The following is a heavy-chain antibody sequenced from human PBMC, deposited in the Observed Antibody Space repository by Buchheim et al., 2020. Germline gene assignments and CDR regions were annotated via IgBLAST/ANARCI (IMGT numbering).Heavy chain of an antibody. J-gene: IGHJ3*02. CDR2: ISYDGSNK. V-gene: IGHV3-30*04. Sequence: QVQLVESGGGVVQPGRSLRLSCAASGFTFSSYAMHWVRQAPGKGLEWVAVISYDGSNKYYADSVKGRFTISRDNSKNTLSLQMNSLRAEDTAVYYCAREGITMIVEDAFDIWGQGT. CDR1: GFTFSSYA. D-gene: IGHD3-22*01. CDR3: AREGITMIVEDAFDI.